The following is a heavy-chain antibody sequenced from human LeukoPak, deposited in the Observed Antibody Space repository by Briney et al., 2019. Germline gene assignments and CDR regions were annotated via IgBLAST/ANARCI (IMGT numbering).Heavy chain of an antibody. CDR2: INPSGGST. V-gene: IGHV1-46*01. Sequence: ASVKVSCKASGYTFTSYYMHWVRQAPGQGLEWMGIINPSGGSTSYAQKFQGRVTMTRDMSTSTVYMELSSLRSEDTAVYYCARDGSMTTVTVSGFDYWGQGTLVTVSS. CDR1: GYTFTSYY. J-gene: IGHJ4*02. CDR3: ARDGSMTTVTVSGFDY. D-gene: IGHD4-17*01.